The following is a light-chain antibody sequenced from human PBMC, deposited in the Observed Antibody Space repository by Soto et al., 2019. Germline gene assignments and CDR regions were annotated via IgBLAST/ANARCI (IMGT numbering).Light chain of an antibody. CDR1: QSVNSN. CDR2: DAS. V-gene: IGKV3-20*01. CDR3: RQYGRSLASA. J-gene: IGKJ4*01. Sequence: EIVLTQSPATLSLSPGERATLSCRASQSVNSNLAWYQQKAGQAPRLLIYDASNRATGIPARFSGSGSGTDFTLTISTLEPEDFAVYYCRQYGRSLASAIGGGTKVDIK.